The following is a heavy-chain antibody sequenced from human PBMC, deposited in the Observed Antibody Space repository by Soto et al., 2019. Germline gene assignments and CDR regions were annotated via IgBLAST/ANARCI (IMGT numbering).Heavy chain of an antibody. CDR1: GFTFSSYW. CDR3: ARGIGMTVAGAMDY. Sequence: EAPLVESGGGLVQPGGSLRLSCAASGFTFSSYWMHWVRQAPGKGLVWVSRTDTSGGDTGYADSVKGRFTISRDNTKNMLYLQMNSLRAEDTGVYYCARGIGMTVAGAMDYWGQGTLVTVSS. CDR2: TDTSGGDT. V-gene: IGHV3-74*01. J-gene: IGHJ4*02. D-gene: IGHD6-19*01.